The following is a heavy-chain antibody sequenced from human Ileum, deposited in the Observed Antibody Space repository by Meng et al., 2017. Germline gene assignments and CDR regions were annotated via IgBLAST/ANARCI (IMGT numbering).Heavy chain of an antibody. D-gene: IGHD4-23*01. CDR2: IYHTRST. J-gene: IGHJ5*02. V-gene: IGHV4-4*02. CDR1: GGSISRSNW. Sequence: SETLSLTCAVSGGSISRSNWWRWVRQPPGKRLEWIGEIYHTRSTNYNPSLKSRVTMSVDKSKTQFSLELRSVTAADTAMYYCARDLLGPTVAAGGWFDPWGQGTLVTVSS. CDR3: ARDLLGPTVAAGGWFDP.